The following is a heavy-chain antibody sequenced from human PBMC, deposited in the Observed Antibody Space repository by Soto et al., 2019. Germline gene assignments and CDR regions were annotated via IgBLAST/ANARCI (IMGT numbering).Heavy chain of an antibody. D-gene: IGHD3-10*01. CDR3: ARSFDYGYIHH. CDR2: IYAGGST. Sequence: EVQLVETGGGLTQPGGSLRLSCENSGFTVNSYYMSWVRQAPGKGLAWVSIIYAGGSTYYADSVRCRLTISSDNSRNTLYLQMNSLRVEDTAVYYCARSFDYGYIHHWGQGTLVTVPS. J-gene: IGHJ4*02. V-gene: IGHV3-53*02. CDR1: GFTVNSYY.